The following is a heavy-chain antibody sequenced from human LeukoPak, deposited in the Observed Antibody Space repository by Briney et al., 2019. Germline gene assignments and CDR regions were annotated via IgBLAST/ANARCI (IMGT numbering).Heavy chain of an antibody. CDR3: AREKIQLWLNNWFDP. D-gene: IGHD5-18*01. J-gene: IGHJ5*02. CDR1: GFTFSDSY. Sequence: GGSLRLSCAASGFTFSDSYMSWVRQPPGKGLEWVAFIRDKGNGGTTEKTTSVKGRFTISRDDSKSITYLQKNSLRAEDTAVYYCAREKIQLWLNNWFDPWGQGTLVTVSS. V-gene: IGHV3-71*03. CDR2: IRDKGNGGTT.